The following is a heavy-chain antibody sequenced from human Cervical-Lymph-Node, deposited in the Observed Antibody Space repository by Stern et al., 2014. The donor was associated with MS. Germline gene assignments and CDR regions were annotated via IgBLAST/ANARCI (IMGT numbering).Heavy chain of an antibody. CDR2: ISRGGSPI. J-gene: IGHJ6*02. V-gene: IGHV3-21*01. CDR1: GFNFSTYT. Sequence: EVQLVQSGGGLVKPGESLRLSCEASGFNFSTYTMNWVRQAPGKGLEWVSTISRGGSPIYYAESLKGRFTISRDNTKNSLYLHMKSLRPEDTAVYYCARDDWGINDFGMDAWGQGTTVTVSS. CDR3: ARDDWGINDFGMDA. D-gene: IGHD7-27*01.